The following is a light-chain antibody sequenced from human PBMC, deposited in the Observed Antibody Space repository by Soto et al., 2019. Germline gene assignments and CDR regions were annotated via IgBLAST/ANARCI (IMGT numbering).Light chain of an antibody. J-gene: IGKJ5*01. CDR3: QQDNSYPLT. CDR2: AAS. CDR1: QGISSY. V-gene: IGKV1-9*01. Sequence: DIQLTQSPSTLSASLGDRVTITCRASQGISSYLAWYQQKPGNVPKLLIYAASTLQSGVPSRFSGSGSGTHFTLTISSLQPEDFATYYCQQDNSYPLTFGQGTRLEI.